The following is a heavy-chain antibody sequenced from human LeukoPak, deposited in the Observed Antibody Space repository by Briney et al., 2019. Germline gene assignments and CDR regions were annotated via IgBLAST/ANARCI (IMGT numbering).Heavy chain of an antibody. CDR2: ISASGGST. CDR1: GFTFSSYA. D-gene: IGHD2-2*01. CDR3: AKEGIDTSYFDS. Sequence: PGGSLRLSCAASGFTFSSYAMSWLRQAPGKGLEWVSAISASGGSTHYADSVKGRFTISRDISKNTLYVQMNNLRADDTAVYYCAKEGIDTSYFDSWGQGTLVTVSA. J-gene: IGHJ4*02. V-gene: IGHV3-23*01.